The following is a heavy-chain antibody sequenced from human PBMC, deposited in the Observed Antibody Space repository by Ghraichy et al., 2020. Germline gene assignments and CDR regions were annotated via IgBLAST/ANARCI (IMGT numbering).Heavy chain of an antibody. CDR1: GGSFSGYY. CDR2: INHSGST. V-gene: IGHV4-34*01. D-gene: IGHD6-19*01. CDR3: ARGSTTIIAVAVYYFDY. Sequence: SETLSLTCAVYGGSFSGYYWSWIRQPPGKGLEWIGEINHSGSTNYNPSLKSRVTISVDTSKNQFSLKLSSVTAADTAVYYCARGSTTIIAVAVYYFDYWGQGTLVTVSS. J-gene: IGHJ4*02.